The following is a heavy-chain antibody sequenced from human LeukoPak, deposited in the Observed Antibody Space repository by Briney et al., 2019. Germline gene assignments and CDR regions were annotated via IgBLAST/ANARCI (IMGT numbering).Heavy chain of an antibody. J-gene: IGHJ4*02. Sequence: GGSLRLSCAASGFTFSSYSMNWVRQAPGKGLEWVSSISSSSSYIYYADSVRGRFTISRDNAKNSLYLQMNSLRAEDTAVYYCARNPRYCSGGSCRRIDYWGQGTLVTVSS. D-gene: IGHD2-15*01. CDR1: GFTFSSYS. V-gene: IGHV3-21*01. CDR3: ARNPRYCSGGSCRRIDY. CDR2: ISSSSSYI.